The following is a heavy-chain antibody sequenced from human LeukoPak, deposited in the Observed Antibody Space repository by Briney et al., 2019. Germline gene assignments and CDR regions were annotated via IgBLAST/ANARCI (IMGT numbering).Heavy chain of an antibody. V-gene: IGHV5-51*01. CDR3: ARDEFGYSYGDAFDI. Sequence: GESLKISCKGSGYSFSNYWIGWVRQMPGKGLEWMGIIYPDDSESIYSPSFQGQVSISVDKSISTAYLQWSSLRASDTAMYYCARDEFGYSYGDAFDIWGQGTMVTVSS. J-gene: IGHJ3*02. D-gene: IGHD5-18*01. CDR1: GYSFSNYW. CDR2: IYPDDSES.